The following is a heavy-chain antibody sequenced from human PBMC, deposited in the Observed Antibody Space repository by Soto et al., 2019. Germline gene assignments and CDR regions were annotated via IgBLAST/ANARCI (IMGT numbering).Heavy chain of an antibody. CDR2: IYYSGST. CDR3: ARSVYGDSPDY. D-gene: IGHD4-17*01. CDR1: GGSISRYY. V-gene: IGHV4-59*01. J-gene: IGHJ4*02. Sequence: SSETLSLTCTVSGGSISRYYWSWIRQPPGKGLEWIGYIYYSGSTNYNPSLKSRVTISVDTSKNQFSLKLSSVTAADTAVYYCARSVYGDSPDYWGQGTLVTVSS.